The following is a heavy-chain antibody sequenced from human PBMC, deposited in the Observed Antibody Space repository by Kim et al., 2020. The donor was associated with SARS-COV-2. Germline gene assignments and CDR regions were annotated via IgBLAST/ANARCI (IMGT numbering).Heavy chain of an antibody. CDR1: GGSFSGYY. CDR2: INHSGST. V-gene: IGHV4-34*01. CDR3: ARCLVVRGVGYYYYYYGMDV. J-gene: IGHJ6*02. D-gene: IGHD3-10*01. Sequence: SETLSLTCAVYGGSFSGYYWSWIRQPPGKGLEWIGEINHSGSTNYNPSLKSRVTISVDTSKNQFSLKLSSVTAADTAVYYCARCLVVRGVGYYYYYYGMDVWGQGTTVTVSS.